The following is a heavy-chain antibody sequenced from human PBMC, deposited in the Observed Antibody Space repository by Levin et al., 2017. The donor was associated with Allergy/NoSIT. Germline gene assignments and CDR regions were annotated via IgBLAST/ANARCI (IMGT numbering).Heavy chain of an antibody. CDR2: INHSGST. CDR3: AEGAQGFDP. D-gene: IGHD3-16*01. CDR1: GGAFSGYY. V-gene: IGHV4-34*01. Sequence: SETLSLTCAVYGGAFSGYYCCCFRQHRKKGLEWIGEINHSGSTNYNPSPKSRVTISVDTSKNQFSLKLSSVTAADTAGYYCAEGAQGFDPWGQGTLVTVSS. J-gene: IGHJ5*02.